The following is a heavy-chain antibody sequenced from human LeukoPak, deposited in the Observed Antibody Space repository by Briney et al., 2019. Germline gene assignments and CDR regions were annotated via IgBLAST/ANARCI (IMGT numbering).Heavy chain of an antibody. Sequence: GGSLRLSCAASGFTFSRYDLSWVRQAPGKGLECVSTISRTVTTTYYADSVKGRFTISRDNAKNSLYLQMNSLRAEDTAVYYCARALPGDYWGQGTLVTVSS. CDR2: ISRTVTTT. CDR3: ARALPGDY. D-gene: IGHD3-16*02. V-gene: IGHV3-48*01. J-gene: IGHJ4*02. CDR1: GFTFSRYD.